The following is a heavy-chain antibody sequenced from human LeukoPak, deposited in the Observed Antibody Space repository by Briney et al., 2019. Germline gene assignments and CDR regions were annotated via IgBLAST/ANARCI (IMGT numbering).Heavy chain of an antibody. D-gene: IGHD5-12*01. CDR3: ARDGVATFDY. Sequence: GGPLRLSCAASGFTFSSYSMNWVRQAPGKGLEWVSSISSSSSYIYYADSVKGRFTISRDNAKNSLYLQMNSLRAEDTAVYYCARDGVATFDYWGQGTLVTVSS. CDR1: GFTFSSYS. CDR2: ISSSSSYI. V-gene: IGHV3-21*01. J-gene: IGHJ4*02.